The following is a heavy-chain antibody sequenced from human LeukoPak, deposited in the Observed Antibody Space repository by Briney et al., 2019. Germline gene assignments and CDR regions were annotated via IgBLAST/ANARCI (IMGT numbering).Heavy chain of an antibody. CDR3: AREGYYDSSGYSSFDY. Sequence: SETLSLTCTVSGGSISSYYWSWIRQPPGKGLEWIGYIYYSGSTNYNPSLKSRVTISVDTSKNQFSPKLSSVTAAGTAVYYCAREGYYDSSGYSSFDYWGQGTLVTVSS. J-gene: IGHJ4*02. D-gene: IGHD3-22*01. CDR1: GGSISSYY. CDR2: IYYSGST. V-gene: IGHV4-59*01.